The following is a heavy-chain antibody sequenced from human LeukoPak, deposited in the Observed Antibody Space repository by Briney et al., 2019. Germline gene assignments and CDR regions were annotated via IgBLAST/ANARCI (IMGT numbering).Heavy chain of an antibody. Sequence: RASVKVSCKASGYTFTGYYMHWVRQAPGQGLEWMGWINPNSGGTNYAQKFQGRVTMTRDTSISTAYMELSRLRSDDTAVYYCARNEVPNDAFDIWAKGQWSPSLQ. V-gene: IGHV1-2*02. CDR1: GYTFTGYY. J-gene: IGHJ3*02. CDR2: INPNSGGT. D-gene: IGHD2-2*01. CDR3: ARNEVPNDAFDI.